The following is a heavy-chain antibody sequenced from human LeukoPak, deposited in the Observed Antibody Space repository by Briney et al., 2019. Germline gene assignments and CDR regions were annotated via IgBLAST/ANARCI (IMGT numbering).Heavy chain of an antibody. CDR3: ARGSGRDWFDP. Sequence: SETLSPTCTVSGDSLSSYYWSWIRQPPGRGLEWIAYIHYSGSTNYNPSLKSRVTISVEPSKNQFSLQISPVTAPDTAVYYCARGSGRDWFDPGGQGPRVTVPS. CDR2: IHYSGST. D-gene: IGHD6-19*01. V-gene: IGHV4-59*12. CDR1: GDSLSSYY. J-gene: IGHJ5*02.